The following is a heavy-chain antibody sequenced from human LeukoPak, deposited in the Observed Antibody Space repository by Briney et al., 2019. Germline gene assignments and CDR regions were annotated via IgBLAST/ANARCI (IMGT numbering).Heavy chain of an antibody. CDR3: ARDYTGIAAARTTTFDY. V-gene: IGHV3-11*05. J-gene: IGHJ4*02. Sequence: GGSLRLSCVASGFSFSDYYMRWIRQAPGKGLEWVSYISSSSSYTNYADSVKGRFTISRDNAKSSLYLQMNSLRAEDTAVYYCARDYTGIAAARTTTFDYWGQGTLVTVSS. D-gene: IGHD6-13*01. CDR2: ISSSSSYT. CDR1: GFSFSDYY.